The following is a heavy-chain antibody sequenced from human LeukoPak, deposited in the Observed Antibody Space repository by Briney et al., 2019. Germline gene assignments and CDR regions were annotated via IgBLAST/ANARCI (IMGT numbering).Heavy chain of an antibody. CDR1: GYTLTELS. CDR3: ATDRGIAAAGTLGYYGMDV. J-gene: IGHJ6*02. Sequence: ASVKVSCKVSGYTLTELSMHWVRQAPGKGLEWMGGFDPEDGETIYAQKFQGRDTMTEDTSTDTAYMELSSLRSEDTAVYYCATDRGIAAAGTLGYYGMDVWGQGTTVTVSS. V-gene: IGHV1-24*01. CDR2: FDPEDGET. D-gene: IGHD6-13*01.